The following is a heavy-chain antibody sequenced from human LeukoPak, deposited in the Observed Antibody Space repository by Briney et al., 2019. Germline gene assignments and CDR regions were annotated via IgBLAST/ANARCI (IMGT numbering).Heavy chain of an antibody. V-gene: IGHV3-30*02. J-gene: IGHJ4*02. D-gene: IGHD3-3*01. Sequence: GGSLRLSRAASGFTFSTYDMHWVRQAPGKGLEWVAFVQYDGSNKYYADSVKGRFTISRDNSKNTLYLQMNSLRVEDTATYYCARLGVALDYWGQGTLVTVSS. CDR3: ARLGVALDY. CDR2: VQYDGSNK. CDR1: GFTFSTYD.